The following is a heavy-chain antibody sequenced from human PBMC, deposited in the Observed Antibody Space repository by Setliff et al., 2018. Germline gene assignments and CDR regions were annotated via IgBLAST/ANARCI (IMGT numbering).Heavy chain of an antibody. D-gene: IGHD3-9*01. Sequence: GGSLRLSCAASRFTFSNYAMSWVRQAPGKGLEWVSAISTITSTYYADSVKGRFTISRDNSKNTLYLQMNSLRAEDTAVYYCAKHGAYNDFLTGYNFYYDMDVWGQGTTVTVSS. CDR2: ISTITST. CDR1: RFTFSNYA. J-gene: IGHJ6*02. V-gene: IGHV3-23*01. CDR3: AKHGAYNDFLTGYNFYYDMDV.